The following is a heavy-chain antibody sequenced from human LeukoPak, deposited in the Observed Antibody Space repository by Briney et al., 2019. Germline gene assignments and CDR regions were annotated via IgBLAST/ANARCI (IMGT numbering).Heavy chain of an antibody. CDR3: ARANADDFWSGYYRRKNWFDP. CDR1: GGTFSSYA. V-gene: IGHV1-69*01. J-gene: IGHJ5*02. CDR2: IIPIFGTA. Sequence: PRASVKVSCKASGGTFSSYAISWVRQAPGQGLEWMGGIIPIFGTANYAQKFQGRVTITADESTSTAYMELSSLRSEDTAVYYCARANADDFWSGYYRRKNWFDPWGQGTLVTVSS. D-gene: IGHD3-3*01.